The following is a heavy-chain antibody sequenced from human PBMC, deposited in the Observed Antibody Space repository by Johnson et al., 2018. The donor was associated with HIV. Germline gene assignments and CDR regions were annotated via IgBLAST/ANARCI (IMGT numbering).Heavy chain of an antibody. CDR3: ARGGLGDYVVAFDI. D-gene: IGHD4-17*01. J-gene: IGHJ3*02. Sequence: VQLVESGGGSVKPGDSLRLSCAASGFTFSSYDMHWVRQATGKGLEWVSAIGTAGDTYYPGSVKGRFTISRENAKNTLYLQMNSLRAEDTAVYYCARGGLGDYVVAFDIWGQGTMVTVSS. V-gene: IGHV3-13*01. CDR2: IGTAGDT. CDR1: GFTFSSYD.